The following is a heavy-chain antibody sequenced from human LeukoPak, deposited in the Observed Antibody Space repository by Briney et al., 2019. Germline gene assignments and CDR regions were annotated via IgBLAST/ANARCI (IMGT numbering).Heavy chain of an antibody. Sequence: GGSLRLSCAASGFTFSSYGMHWVRQAPGKGLEWVAVISYDGGNKYYADSVKGRFTISRDNSKNTLYLQMNSLRAEDTAVYYCAKDYFVVLDGMDVWGQGTTVTVSS. V-gene: IGHV3-30*18. CDR3: AKDYFVVLDGMDV. J-gene: IGHJ6*02. D-gene: IGHD4/OR15-4a*01. CDR2: ISYDGGNK. CDR1: GFTFSSYG.